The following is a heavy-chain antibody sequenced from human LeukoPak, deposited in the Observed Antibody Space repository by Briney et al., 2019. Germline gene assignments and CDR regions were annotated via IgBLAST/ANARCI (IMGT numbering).Heavy chain of an antibody. V-gene: IGHV4-61*01. D-gene: IGHD3-9*01. CDR2: IYYSGST. CDR1: GGSVSSGSYY. CDR3: ARCKGYYDILTGYSFDY. J-gene: IGHJ4*02. Sequence: SETLSLTCTVSGGSVSSGSYYWSWIRQPPGKGLEWIGYIYYSGSTNYNPSLKSRVTISVDTSKNQFSLKLSSVTAADTAVYYCARCKGYYDILTGYSFDYWGQGTLVTVSS.